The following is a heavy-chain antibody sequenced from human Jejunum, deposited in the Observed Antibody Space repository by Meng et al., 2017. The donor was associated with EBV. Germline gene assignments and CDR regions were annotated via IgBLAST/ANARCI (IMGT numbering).Heavy chain of an antibody. CDR1: GYTFTSSG. J-gene: IGHJ5*02. CDR2: INTNTGYP. Sequence: QEQLVQSGSELKKPGASVKVSCKASGYTFTSSGSNWVRQAPGQGLGWMGWINTNTGYPTYAQDFTGRFVFSLDTSVSTAYLQITSLSTEDNAVYYCARVRPGGGWFDPWGQGTLVTVSS. CDR3: ARVRPGGGWFDP. D-gene: IGHD2-8*02. V-gene: IGHV7-4-1*02.